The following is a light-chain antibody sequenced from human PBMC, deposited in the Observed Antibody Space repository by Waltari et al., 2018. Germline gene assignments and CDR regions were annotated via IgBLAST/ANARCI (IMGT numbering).Light chain of an antibody. Sequence: DIQMTQSPSTLSASIGDRVTITCRARQRISSYLAWYQQKPGKAPKFLIYKVSRLESGVPSRFSGSVSGTEFTLTVTSLQPDDFATYYCQQYFSYPLTFGGGTKVEIK. V-gene: IGKV1-5*03. CDR2: KVS. J-gene: IGKJ4*01. CDR1: QRISSY. CDR3: QQYFSYPLT.